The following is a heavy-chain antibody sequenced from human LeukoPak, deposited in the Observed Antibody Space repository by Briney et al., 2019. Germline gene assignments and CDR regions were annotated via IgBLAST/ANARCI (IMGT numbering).Heavy chain of an antibody. CDR3: ARGAQAEDSSGYYPDYFDY. V-gene: IGHV1-46*01. CDR2: INPSGGST. J-gene: IGHJ4*02. D-gene: IGHD3-22*01. CDR1: GYTFTSYY. Sequence: EASVKVSCKAAGYTFTSYYMHSVWQAPGQGLEWMGIINPSGGSTSYAQKFQGRVTMTRDTYTSTVYMELSSLRSEDTAVYYCARGAQAEDSSGYYPDYFDYWGQGTLVTVSS.